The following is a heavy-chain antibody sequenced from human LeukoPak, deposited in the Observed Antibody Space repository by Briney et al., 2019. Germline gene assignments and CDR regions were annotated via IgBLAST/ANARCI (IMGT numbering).Heavy chain of an antibody. D-gene: IGHD5/OR15-5a*01. CDR3: ARSTIGDY. Sequence: SETLSLTCTVSGGSISSSSYYWRWIRQPPGKGLEWIGEINHSGSTNYNPSLKSRVTISVDTSKNQFSQKLSSVTAADTAVYYCARSTIGDYWGQGTLVTVSS. J-gene: IGHJ4*02. V-gene: IGHV4-39*07. CDR2: INHSGST. CDR1: GGSISSSSYY.